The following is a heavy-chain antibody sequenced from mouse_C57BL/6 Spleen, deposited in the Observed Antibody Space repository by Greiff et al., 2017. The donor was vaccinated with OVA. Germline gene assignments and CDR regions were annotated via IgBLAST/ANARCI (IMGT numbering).Heavy chain of an antibody. J-gene: IGHJ2*01. CDR2: INPSSGYT. Sequence: QVHVKQSGAELARPGASVKMSCKASGYTFTSYTMHWVKQRPGQGLEWIGYINPSSGYTKYNQKFKDKATLTADKSSSTAYMQLSSLTSEDSAVYYCARDYYGSSHYFDYWGQGTTLTVSS. V-gene: IGHV1-4*01. CDR3: ARDYYGSSHYFDY. CDR1: GYTFTSYT. D-gene: IGHD1-1*01.